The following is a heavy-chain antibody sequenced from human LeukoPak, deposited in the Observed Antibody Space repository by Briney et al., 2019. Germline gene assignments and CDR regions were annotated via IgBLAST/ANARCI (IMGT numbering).Heavy chain of an antibody. CDR3: ARDARDIVSAPNWFDP. Sequence: SVKVSCKASGGTFISYAISWVRQAPGQGLEWMGGIIPIFGTANYAQKFQGRVTITADESTSTAYMELSSLRSEDTAVYYCARDARDIVSAPNWFDPWGQGTLVTVSS. J-gene: IGHJ5*02. CDR1: GGTFISYA. V-gene: IGHV1-69*13. CDR2: IIPIFGTA. D-gene: IGHD2-15*01.